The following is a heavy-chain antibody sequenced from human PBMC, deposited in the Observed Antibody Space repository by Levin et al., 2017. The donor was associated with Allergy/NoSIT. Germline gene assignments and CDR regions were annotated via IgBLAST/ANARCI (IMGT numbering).Heavy chain of an antibody. Sequence: LSLTCAASGFTFSNAWMSWVRQAPGKGLEWVGRIKSKSDGGTTGYAAPVKGRFTISRDDSKNTLYLQMNSLKTEDTAVYYCTTGRTSRSKDWFDPWGQGTLVTVSS. CDR1: GFTFSNAW. CDR2: IKSKSDGGTT. CDR3: TTGRTSRSKDWFDP. V-gene: IGHV3-15*01. J-gene: IGHJ5*02. D-gene: IGHD2-2*01.